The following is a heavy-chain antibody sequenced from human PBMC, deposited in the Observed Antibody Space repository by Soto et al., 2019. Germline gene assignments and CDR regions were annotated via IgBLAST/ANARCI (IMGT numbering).Heavy chain of an antibody. Sequence: SETLSLTCTVSGGSISSYYWSWIRQPPGKGLEWIGYIYYSGSTNYNPSLKSRVTISVDTSKNQFSLKLSSVTAADTAVYYCARERYFDWSPNWFDPWGQGTLVTVS. J-gene: IGHJ5*02. CDR3: ARERYFDWSPNWFDP. CDR2: IYYSGST. V-gene: IGHV4-59*12. CDR1: GGSISSYY. D-gene: IGHD3-9*01.